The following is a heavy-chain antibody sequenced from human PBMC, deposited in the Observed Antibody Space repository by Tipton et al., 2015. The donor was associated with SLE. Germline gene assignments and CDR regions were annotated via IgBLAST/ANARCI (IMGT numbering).Heavy chain of an antibody. V-gene: IGHV4-39*07. Sequence: TLSLTCTVSGASISSTSYYWGWIRQAPGKGLEWIGSIYNSGNTYYNASLKSRVTISVDTSKNQFSLRLSPVSAADTAVYYCARHVDPTDYYYYAVDVWGQGTTVTVSS. J-gene: IGHJ6*02. CDR1: GASISSTSYY. CDR2: IYNSGNT. CDR3: ARHVDPTDYYYYAVDV.